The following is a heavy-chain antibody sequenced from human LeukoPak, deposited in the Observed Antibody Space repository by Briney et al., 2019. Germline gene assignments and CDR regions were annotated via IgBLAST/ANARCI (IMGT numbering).Heavy chain of an antibody. J-gene: IGHJ3*02. V-gene: IGHV3-30*18. CDR1: GFTFSSYG. CDR3: AKLIYYGSGTTGAFDI. CDR2: ISYDGSNK. Sequence: PRGSLRLSCAASGFTFSSYGMHWLRQAPGKGLEWVAVISYDGSNKYYADSVKGRFTISRDNSKNTLYLQMISLRAEDTAVYYCAKLIYYGSGTTGAFDIWGQGTMVTVSS. D-gene: IGHD3-10*01.